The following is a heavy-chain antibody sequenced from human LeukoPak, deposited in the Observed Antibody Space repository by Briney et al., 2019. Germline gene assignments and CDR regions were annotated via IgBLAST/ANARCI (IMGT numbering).Heavy chain of an antibody. Sequence: AGGSLRLSCAASGFTFSSYGVHWVRQAPGKGLEWVAFIRYDGSNKYYADSVKGRFTISRDNSKNTLYLQMNSLRAEDTAVYYCAKDRGYSGSYLDYWGQGTLVTVSS. CDR1: GFTFSSYG. CDR2: IRYDGSNK. V-gene: IGHV3-30*02. CDR3: AKDRGYSGSYLDY. J-gene: IGHJ4*02. D-gene: IGHD1-26*01.